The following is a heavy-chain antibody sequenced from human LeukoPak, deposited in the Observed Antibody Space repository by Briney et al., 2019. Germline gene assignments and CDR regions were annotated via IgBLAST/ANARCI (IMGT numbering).Heavy chain of an antibody. D-gene: IGHD2-2*02. CDR3: AKDQGQRYINYYFDY. Sequence: PGGSLRLSCAASGFTFSDHYMDWVRQAPGKGLEWVGRTRNKANSYTTEYAASVKGRFTISRDDSKNSLYLQMNSLKTEDTAVYYCAKDQGQRYINYYFDYWGQGTLVTVSS. J-gene: IGHJ4*02. CDR1: GFTFSDHY. CDR2: TRNKANSYTT. V-gene: IGHV3-72*01.